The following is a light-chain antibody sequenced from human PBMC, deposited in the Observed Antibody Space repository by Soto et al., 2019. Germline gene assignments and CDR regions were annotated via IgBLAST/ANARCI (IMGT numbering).Light chain of an antibody. V-gene: IGKV1-17*01. CDR2: AAS. CDR1: QGIGND. J-gene: IGKJ1*01. Sequence: DIQMTQSPSSLSASVGDRVTITCRASQGIGNDLAWYQQSPGKAPKRLIYAASTLQSGVPLRFSGSGSGTEFTLTISSLQPEDFATYFCLQHNSYIGTWTFGQGTKVDIK. CDR3: LQHNSYIGTWT.